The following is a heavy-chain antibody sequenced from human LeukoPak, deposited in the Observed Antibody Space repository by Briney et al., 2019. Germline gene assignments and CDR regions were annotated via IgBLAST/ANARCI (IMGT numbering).Heavy chain of an antibody. Sequence: ASVKISCKVSGYTLTEFSMHWVRQAPGKGLEWMGGFDPEDGETIYAQELQGRVTMTKDTSTDTAYMELSSLRSEDTAVYYCATWYYYDSSDYYLADYWGQGTLVTVSS. V-gene: IGHV1-24*01. CDR3: ATWYYYDSSDYYLADY. CDR1: GYTLTEFS. J-gene: IGHJ4*02. D-gene: IGHD3-22*01. CDR2: FDPEDGET.